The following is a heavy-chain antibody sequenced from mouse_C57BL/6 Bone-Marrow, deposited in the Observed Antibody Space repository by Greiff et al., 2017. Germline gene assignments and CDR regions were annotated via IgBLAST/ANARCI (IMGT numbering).Heavy chain of an antibody. CDR2: INPSSGYT. CDR1: GYTFTSYT. V-gene: IGHV1-4*01. J-gene: IGHJ1*03. D-gene: IGHD1-1*01. Sequence: VQLQESGAELARPGASVKMSCKASGYTFTSYTMHWVKQRPGQGLEWNGYINPSSGYTKYNQKFKDKATLTADKSSSTAYMQLSSLTSEDSAVYYCARDYYGSSYWYFDVWGTGTTVTVSS. CDR3: ARDYYGSSYWYFDV.